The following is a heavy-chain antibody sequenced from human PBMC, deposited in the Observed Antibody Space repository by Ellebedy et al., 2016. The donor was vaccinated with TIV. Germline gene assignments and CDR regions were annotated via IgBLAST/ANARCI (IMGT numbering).Heavy chain of an antibody. CDR2: ISSAGGTT. D-gene: IGHD2-15*01. V-gene: IGHV3-30*03. CDR3: AREGAHSNWYFDV. Sequence: PGGSLRLSCAASGFTFSNYGMHWVRQTPGKGLEWVAVISSAGGTTFYADSVRGQFIISRDNSENPLSLQMNSLRAEDTAVYYCAREGAHSNWYFDVWGRGTLVTVSS. J-gene: IGHJ2*01. CDR1: GFTFSNYG.